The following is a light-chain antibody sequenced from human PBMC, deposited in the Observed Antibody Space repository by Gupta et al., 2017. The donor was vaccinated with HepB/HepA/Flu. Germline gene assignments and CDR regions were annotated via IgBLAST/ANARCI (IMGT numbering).Light chain of an antibody. Sequence: QSALTQPASVSGSPGQSITISCTGTSSDVGGYNYVSWYQQHPGKAPKLMIYDVSNRPSGVATRFSGSKSGNTASLTISGRKAEDEADYYCSSYTSSSTYVFGTGTKITVL. V-gene: IGLV2-14*01. CDR1: SSDVGGYNY. J-gene: IGLJ1*01. CDR3: SSYTSSSTYV. CDR2: DVS.